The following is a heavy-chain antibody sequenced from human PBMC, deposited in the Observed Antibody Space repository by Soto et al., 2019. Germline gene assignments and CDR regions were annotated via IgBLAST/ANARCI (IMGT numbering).Heavy chain of an antibody. J-gene: IGHJ4*02. CDR2: IKSKTDGGTT. Sequence: SVSNAWMNWVRQAPGKGLEWVGRIKSKTDGGTTDYAAPVKGRFTISRDDSKNTLYLQMNSLKTEDTAVYYCTTDLIPMTTVNWGQGTLVTVSS. CDR1: SVSNAW. D-gene: IGHD4-17*01. V-gene: IGHV3-15*07. CDR3: TTDLIPMTTVN.